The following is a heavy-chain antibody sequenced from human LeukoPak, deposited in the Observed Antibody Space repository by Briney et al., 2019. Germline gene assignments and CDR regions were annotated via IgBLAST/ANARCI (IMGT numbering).Heavy chain of an antibody. CDR2: IGSSSSYI. CDR3: AKDLTSLAAAGDAFDI. J-gene: IGHJ3*02. D-gene: IGHD6-13*01. CDR1: GFTFSSYS. Sequence: GGSLRLSCAASGFTFSSYSMNWVRQAPGKGLEWVSSIGSSSSYIYYADSVKGRFTISRDNAKNSLYLQMNSLRAEDTAVYYCAKDLTSLAAAGDAFDIWGQGTMVTVSS. V-gene: IGHV3-21*01.